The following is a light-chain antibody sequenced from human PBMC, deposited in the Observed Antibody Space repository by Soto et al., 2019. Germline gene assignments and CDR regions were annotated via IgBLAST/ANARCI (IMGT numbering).Light chain of an antibody. V-gene: IGKV1-5*03. CDR3: QQYNGYSGT. Sequence: DTQMTQSPSTLSASVGDRVTITCRASQSINSWLAWYQQKPGKAPKLLIYKASNLESGVPSRFSGSASGTEFTLTISSLQPDDLATYYCQQYNGYSGTFGQGNKLEIK. CDR1: QSINSW. CDR2: KAS. J-gene: IGKJ2*02.